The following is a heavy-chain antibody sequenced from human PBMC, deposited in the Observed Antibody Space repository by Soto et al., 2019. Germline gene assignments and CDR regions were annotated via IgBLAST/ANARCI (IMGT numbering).Heavy chain of an antibody. CDR3: ARDPGYSYGYN. CDR1: GYTFGTYV. Sequence: GASVKVSCKASGYTFGTYVIHWVRQAPGQRPEWMGWINVDKNKPNYSQKFQGRVTITRDTSASTAYMGLSSLRSEDTAVYYCARDPGYSYGYNWGQGTLVTVSS. D-gene: IGHD5-18*01. CDR2: INVDKNKP. V-gene: IGHV1-3*01. J-gene: IGHJ4*02.